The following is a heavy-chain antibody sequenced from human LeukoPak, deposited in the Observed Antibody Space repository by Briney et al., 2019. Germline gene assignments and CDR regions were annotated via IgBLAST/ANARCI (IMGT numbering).Heavy chain of an antibody. J-gene: IGHJ4*02. CDR2: INHSGST. D-gene: IGHD5-24*01. Sequence: SETLSLTCSVTGGSISSYYWSWIRQSPGKGLEWIGEINHSGSTNYNSSLKSRVTISVDTSKNQFSLKLSSVTAADTAVYYCARIGRDGYNFHYWGQGTLVTVSS. CDR3: ARIGRDGYNFHY. V-gene: IGHV4-34*01. CDR1: GGSISSYY.